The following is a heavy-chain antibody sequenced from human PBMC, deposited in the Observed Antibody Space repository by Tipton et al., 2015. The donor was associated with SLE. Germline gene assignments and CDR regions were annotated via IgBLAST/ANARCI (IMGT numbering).Heavy chain of an antibody. CDR2: INHSGST. D-gene: IGHD3-10*01. Sequence: TLSLTCTVSGGSISSYYWSWIRQPAGKGLEWIGEINHSGSTNYNPSLKSRVTISVDTSKNQFSLKLSSVTAADTAVYYCARVLGEPDWYFDLWGRGTLVTVSS. V-gene: IGHV4-59*01. J-gene: IGHJ2*01. CDR1: GGSISSYY. CDR3: ARVLGEPDWYFDL.